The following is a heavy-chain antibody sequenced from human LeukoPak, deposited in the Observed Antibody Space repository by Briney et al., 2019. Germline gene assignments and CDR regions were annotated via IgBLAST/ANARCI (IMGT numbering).Heavy chain of an antibody. D-gene: IGHD6-13*01. CDR2: IYPGDSDT. CDR3: VTLGIAAAGTPYYFDY. CDR1: GYIFTSYW. V-gene: IGHV5-51*01. J-gene: IGHJ4*02. Sequence: GESLKISCKGSGYIFTSYWIGWVRQMPGKGLEWMGIIYPGDSDTRYSPSFQGQVTISADKSISTAYLQWSSLKASDTALYYCVTLGIAAAGTPYYFDYWGQGTLVTVSS.